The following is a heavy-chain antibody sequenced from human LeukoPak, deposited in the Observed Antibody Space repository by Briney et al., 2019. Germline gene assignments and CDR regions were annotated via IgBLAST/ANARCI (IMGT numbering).Heavy chain of an antibody. CDR1: GFTFSSYA. V-gene: IGHV3-30-3*01. J-gene: IGHJ6*02. Sequence: PGGSLRLSCAASGFTFSSYAMHWVRQAPGKGLEWVAVISYDGSNKYYADSVKGRFTISRDNSKNTLYLQMNSLRAEDTAVYYCARGHTYYYYYGMDVWGQGTTVTVSS. CDR2: ISYDGSNK. CDR3: ARGHTYYYYYGMDV. D-gene: IGHD2-2*02.